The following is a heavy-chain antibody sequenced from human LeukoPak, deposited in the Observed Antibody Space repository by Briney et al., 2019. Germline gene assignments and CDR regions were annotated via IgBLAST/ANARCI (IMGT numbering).Heavy chain of an antibody. J-gene: IGHJ4*02. CDR2: ISGSGGST. CDR3: AKCAGMAARRGTDAY. V-gene: IGHV3-23*01. CDR1: GFTFSSYA. Sequence: GGSLRLSCEASGFTFSSYAMTWVRQAPGKGLEWVSSISGSGGSTYYADSVKGRFTISRDNSRNTLFLQMNSLRAEDTAIYYCAKCAGMAARRGTDAYWGQGTLVTVSS. D-gene: IGHD6-6*01.